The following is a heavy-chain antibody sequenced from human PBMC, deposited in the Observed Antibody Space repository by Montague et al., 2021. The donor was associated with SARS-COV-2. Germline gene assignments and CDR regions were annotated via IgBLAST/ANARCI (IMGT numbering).Heavy chain of an antibody. Sequence: SLRLSCAASGFTFSSYWIYWVRQRPGKGLVWVSRLDSVGTDTNYADSVKGRFTMSRDNSKNRVYLQMNSLRVEDTAVYYCARGGHYNYAALHFWGQGTMVTVSS. CDR1: GFTFSSYW. J-gene: IGHJ3*01. V-gene: IGHV3-74*01. CDR2: LDSVGTDT. D-gene: IGHD3-10*01. CDR3: ARGGHYNYAALHF.